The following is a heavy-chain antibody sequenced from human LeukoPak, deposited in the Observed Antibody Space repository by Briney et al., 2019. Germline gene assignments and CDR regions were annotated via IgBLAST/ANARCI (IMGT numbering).Heavy chain of an antibody. J-gene: IGHJ4*02. V-gene: IGHV3-48*04. D-gene: IGHD5-12*01. CDR2: ISSSSSTI. Sequence: GGSLRLSCAASGFTFGSYSMNWVRQAPGKGLEWVSYISSSSSTIYYADSVKGRFTISRDNAKNSLYLQMNSLRAEDTAVYYCARETPSLDIDYWGQGTLVTVSS. CDR3: ARETPSLDIDY. CDR1: GFTFGSYS.